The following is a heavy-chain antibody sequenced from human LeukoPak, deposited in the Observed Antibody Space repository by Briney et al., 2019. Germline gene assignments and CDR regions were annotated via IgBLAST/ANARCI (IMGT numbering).Heavy chain of an antibody. V-gene: IGHV1-46*01. CDR1: GYTFTSYY. CDR2: INPSGGGT. Sequence: ASVNVSFKSSGYTFTSYYMHWVRQAPGQGREWVGVINPSGGGTTYAQKFQGRVTMTRDTSTSTVYMELSGLRAEDTAVYYCAREVITFGGVVVIGYFDYWGQGTLVTVS. D-gene: IGHD3-16*02. CDR3: AREVITFGGVVVIGYFDY. J-gene: IGHJ4*02.